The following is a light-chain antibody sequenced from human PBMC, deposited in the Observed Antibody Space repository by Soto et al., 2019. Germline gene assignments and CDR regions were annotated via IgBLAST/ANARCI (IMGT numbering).Light chain of an antibody. J-gene: IGKJ3*01. CDR2: GQS. Sequence: EILLTQSPGTLSLSPGESATLSCKASQTPXGNYLAGYRQTPGQAPRLLVYGQSLRAAGIPDRFSGSGSRTEXNXTINRVEPEDFAVYYCHQFGSSPFTFGPGTRVDI. CDR1: QTPXGNY. CDR3: HQFGSSPFT. V-gene: IGKV3-20*01.